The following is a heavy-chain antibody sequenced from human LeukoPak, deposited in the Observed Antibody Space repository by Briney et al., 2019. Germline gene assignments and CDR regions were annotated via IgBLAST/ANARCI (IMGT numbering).Heavy chain of an antibody. CDR3: ARSVRWFDP. J-gene: IGHJ5*02. CDR2: IYTSGST. CDR1: GGSISSYY. V-gene: IGHV4-4*09. Sequence: SETLSLTCTVSGGSISSYYWSWIRQPPGKGLEWIGYIYTSGSTNYNPSLRSRVTISVDTSKNQFSLKLSSVTAAETAVYYCARSVRWFDPWGQGTLVTVSS.